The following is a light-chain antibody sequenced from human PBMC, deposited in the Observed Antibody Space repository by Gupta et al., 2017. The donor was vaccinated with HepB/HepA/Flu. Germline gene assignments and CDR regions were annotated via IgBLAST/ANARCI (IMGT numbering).Light chain of an antibody. CDR1: NIGSKS. V-gene: IGLV3-21*03. Sequence: GKTARITCGGNNIGSKSVHWYQQKPGQAPVLVVYDDSDRPSGIPERFSGSNSGNTATLTISRVAAGDEADYYCQVWDSSSDHTGVVFGGGTKLTVL. CDR3: QVWDSSSDHTGVV. J-gene: IGLJ2*01. CDR2: DDS.